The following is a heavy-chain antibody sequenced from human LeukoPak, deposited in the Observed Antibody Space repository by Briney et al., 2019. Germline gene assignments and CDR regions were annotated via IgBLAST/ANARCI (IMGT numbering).Heavy chain of an antibody. CDR3: AREESGGYFDY. Sequence: ASVKVSCRVSGYTFTSYYMHWVRQAPGQGLEWMGIINPSGGSTSYAQKFRGRVTLTRDTSTTTVYMELSSLRSEDSAVYYCAREESGGYFDYWGQGTLVTVCS. CDR1: GYTFTSYY. J-gene: IGHJ4*02. CDR2: INPSGGST. V-gene: IGHV1-46*01. D-gene: IGHD2-8*02.